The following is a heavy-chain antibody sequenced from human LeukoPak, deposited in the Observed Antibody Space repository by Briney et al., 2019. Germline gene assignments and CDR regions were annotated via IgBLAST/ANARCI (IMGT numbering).Heavy chain of an antibody. V-gene: IGHV1-69*13. CDR2: IIPIFGTA. CDR1: GGTFSSYA. D-gene: IGHD6-6*01. CDR3: ARDVREYSSSSGRGWFDP. Sequence: ASVKVSCKASGGTFSSYAISWVRQAPGQGLEWMGGIIPIFGTANYAQKFQGRVTITADESTSTAYMELSSLTSEDTAVYYCARDVREYSSSSGRGWFDPWGQGTLVTVSS. J-gene: IGHJ5*02.